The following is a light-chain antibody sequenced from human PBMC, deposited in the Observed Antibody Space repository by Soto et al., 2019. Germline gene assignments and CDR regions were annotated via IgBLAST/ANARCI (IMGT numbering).Light chain of an antibody. Sequence: IQMTQSPSSLSASVGDRVTLTCQASQGISSWLAWYQQKPGXAPKLLXXDASSLESGVPSRFSGSGSGTEFTLTISSLQPDDFATYYCQQYNSYSPTWTFGQGTKVDIK. CDR2: DAS. J-gene: IGKJ1*01. V-gene: IGKV1-5*01. CDR1: QGISSW. CDR3: QQYNSYSPTWT.